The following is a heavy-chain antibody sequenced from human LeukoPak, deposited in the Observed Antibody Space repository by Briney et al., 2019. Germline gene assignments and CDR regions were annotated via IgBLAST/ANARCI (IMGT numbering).Heavy chain of an antibody. CDR1: GFTFSNYA. V-gene: IGHV3-23*01. D-gene: IGHD3-10*01. CDR2: ISGRGGIT. J-gene: IGHJ4*02. Sequence: PGGSLRLSCAASGFTFSNYAMSWVRQAPGKGLEWVSSISGRGGITYYSDSVKGRFTISRDNSTSTLYLQMNSLRDEDTALYYCAKYGSGTYYNGLHWGQGTLVTVSS. CDR3: AKYGSGTYYNGLH.